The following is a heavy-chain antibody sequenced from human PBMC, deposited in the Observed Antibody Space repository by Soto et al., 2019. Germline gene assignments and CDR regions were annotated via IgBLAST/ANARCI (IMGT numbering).Heavy chain of an antibody. CDR1: GFTFSDYP. Sequence: QVQLVESGGGVVQPGRSLSLSCAASGFTFSDYPMHWVRQAPGKGLEWVAVISYDGRAKYYVDSVKGRFTISRDDSKNTLYLQMNSLRVDDTAVYYCARDFIVGAPDYFDYWGQGTLVTVSS. CDR3: ARDFIVGAPDYFDY. D-gene: IGHD1-26*01. CDR2: ISYDGRAK. V-gene: IGHV3-30*04. J-gene: IGHJ4*02.